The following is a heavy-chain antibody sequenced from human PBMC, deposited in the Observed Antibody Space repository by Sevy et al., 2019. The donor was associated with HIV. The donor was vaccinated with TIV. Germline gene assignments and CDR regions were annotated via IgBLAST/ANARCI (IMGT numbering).Heavy chain of an antibody. D-gene: IGHD2-2*01. J-gene: IGHJ4*02. CDR1: GCTLTELS. Sequence: ASVKVSCKVFGCTLTELSMHWVRQAPGKGLEWMGGFHEDGETMFAQKFQGRLTMTEDTSTDTGYMELSSLRSEDTAVYYCATDIVVGRDYWGQGTLVTVSS. CDR2: FHEDGET. V-gene: IGHV1-24*01. CDR3: ATDIVVGRDY.